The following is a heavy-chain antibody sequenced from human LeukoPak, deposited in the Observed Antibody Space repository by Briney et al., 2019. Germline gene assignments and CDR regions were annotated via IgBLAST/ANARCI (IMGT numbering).Heavy chain of an antibody. V-gene: IGHV3-7*01. CDR1: GFTFSSYW. D-gene: IGHD6-6*01. CDR2: IKQDGSEK. CDR3: ARDLDPSSSLFPYYFDY. Sequence: PGGSLRLSCAASGFTFSSYWMSWVRQAPGKGLEWVANIKQDGSEKNYVDSVKGRFTISRDNAKNSLYLQMNSLRAEDTAVYYCARDLDPSSSLFPYYFDYWGQGTLVTVSS. J-gene: IGHJ4*02.